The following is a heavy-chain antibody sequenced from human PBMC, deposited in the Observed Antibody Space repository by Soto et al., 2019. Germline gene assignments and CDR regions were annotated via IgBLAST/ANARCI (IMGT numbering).Heavy chain of an antibody. CDR1: GGSFSGYY. CDR2: INHSGST. D-gene: IGHD3-16*02. CDR3: ARGLAISYYYYYYGMDV. J-gene: IGHJ6*02. Sequence: SETLSLTCAVYGGSFSGYYWSWIHQPPGKGLEWIGEINHSGSTNYNPSLKSRVTISVDTSKNQFSLKLSSVTAADTAVYYCARGLAISYYYYYYGMDVWGQGTTVTVSS. V-gene: IGHV4-34*01.